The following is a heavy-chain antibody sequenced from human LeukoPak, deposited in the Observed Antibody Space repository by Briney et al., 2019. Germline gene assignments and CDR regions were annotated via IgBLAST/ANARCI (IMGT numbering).Heavy chain of an antibody. CDR3: ARVGQGEWFFDL. CDR2: ISYDGSNK. D-gene: IGHD1-26*01. J-gene: IGHJ2*01. V-gene: IGHV3-30*03. Sequence: GGSLRLSCAASGFTFSSYGMHWVRQAPGKGLEWVAVISYDGSNKYHADSVKGRFTISRDNSKNTLYLQMNSLGAEDTAVYYCARVGQGEWFFDLWGRGTLVTVSS. CDR1: GFTFSSYG.